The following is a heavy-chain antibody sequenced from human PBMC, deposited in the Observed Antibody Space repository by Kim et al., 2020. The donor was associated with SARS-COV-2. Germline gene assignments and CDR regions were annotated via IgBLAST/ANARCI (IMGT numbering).Heavy chain of an antibody. D-gene: IGHD3-9*01. Sequence: GESLKISCKGSGYSFTSYWISWVRQMPGKGLEWMGRIDPSDSYTNYSPSFQGHVTIPADKSISTAYLQWSSLKASDTAMYYCASITILIYGMDVWGQGTTVTVSS. CDR2: IDPSDSYT. CDR3: ASITILIYGMDV. CDR1: GYSFTSYW. J-gene: IGHJ6*02. V-gene: IGHV5-10-1*01.